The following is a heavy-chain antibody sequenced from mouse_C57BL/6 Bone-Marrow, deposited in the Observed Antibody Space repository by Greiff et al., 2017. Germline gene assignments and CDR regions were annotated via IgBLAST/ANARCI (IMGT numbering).Heavy chain of an antibody. CDR2: ISDGGSYT. CDR1: GFTFRSYA. Sequence: EVKLMESGGGLVKPGGSLKLSCAASGFTFRSYAMSWVRQTPEKRLEWVATISDGGSYTYYPDNVKGRFTISRDNAKNNLYLQMSHLKSEDTAMYCCARDGYPMDYWGQGDSVTVSS. J-gene: IGHJ4*01. V-gene: IGHV5-4*01. CDR3: ARDGYPMDY. D-gene: IGHD1-2*01.